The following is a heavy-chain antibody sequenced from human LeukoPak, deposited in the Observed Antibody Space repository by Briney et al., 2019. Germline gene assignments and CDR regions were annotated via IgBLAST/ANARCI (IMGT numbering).Heavy chain of an antibody. CDR1: GFTFSSYA. J-gene: IGHJ6*03. CDR3: TRAGPHYYYYMDV. Sequence: GGSLRLSCAASGFTFSSYAMSWVRRAPGKGLEWVSAISGSGGSTYYAASVKGRFTISRDNSKNTLYLQMNSLRAEDTAVYYCTRAGPHYYYYMDVWGKGTTVTVSS. CDR2: ISGSGGST. V-gene: IGHV3-23*01.